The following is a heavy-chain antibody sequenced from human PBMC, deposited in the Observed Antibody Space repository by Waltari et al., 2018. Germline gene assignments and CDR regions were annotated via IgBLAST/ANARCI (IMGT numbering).Heavy chain of an antibody. Sequence: EVQLVESGGGLVQPGGSLRLSCAASGFTFVSYAMNWVRQAPGKGLGGVSAISGSGGGTDYADSVKGRFTISRDNSKNTLYLQMNSLRAEDTAVYYCAKDRMVRGVTDYWGQGTLVTVSS. CDR1: GFTFVSYA. V-gene: IGHV3-23*04. CDR2: ISGSGGGT. J-gene: IGHJ4*02. D-gene: IGHD3-10*01. CDR3: AKDRMVRGVTDY.